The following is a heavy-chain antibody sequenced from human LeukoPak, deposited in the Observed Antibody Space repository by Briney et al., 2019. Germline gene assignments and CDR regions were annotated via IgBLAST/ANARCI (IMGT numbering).Heavy chain of an antibody. V-gene: IGHV7-4-1*02. J-gene: IGHJ5*02. D-gene: IGHD6-13*01. Sequence: ASVKVSCKASGYTFTNYAMNRVRQVPGQGLEWMGWIDTNTGNPTYAQGFTERFVFSLDTSVNTAYLQINSLKSEDTAVYYCARDNYGAEEGIGSSLVWLDPWGQGTLVTVSS. CDR3: ARDNYGAEEGIGSSLVWLDP. CDR2: IDTNTGNP. CDR1: GYTFTNYA.